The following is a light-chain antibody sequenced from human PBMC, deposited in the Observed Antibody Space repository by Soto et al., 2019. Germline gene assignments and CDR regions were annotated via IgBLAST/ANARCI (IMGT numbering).Light chain of an antibody. CDR1: QSVSSSY. CDR3: QQYGRSPT. CDR2: GAS. Sequence: EIVSTQSPGTLSLSPGERATLSCRASQSVSSSYLAWYQQKPGQAPTLLIYGASRRATGIPDRISGSGSGTDFSLIISRLEPEDFAVYYCQQYGRSPTFGQGTKVDIK. V-gene: IGKV3-20*01. J-gene: IGKJ1*01.